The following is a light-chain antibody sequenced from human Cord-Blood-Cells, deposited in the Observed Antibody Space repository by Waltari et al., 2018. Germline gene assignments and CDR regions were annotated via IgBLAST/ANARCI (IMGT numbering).Light chain of an antibody. CDR3: QQYNSYSTT. CDR1: QSISSW. J-gene: IGKJ2*01. CDR2: DAS. Sequence: DIQMTQSPSTLSATVGDRVTNTCRASQSISSWLAWYQQKPGKAPKLLIYDASSVESGVPSIFGGSGSGTVFPLTISSLQPDDFATYYYQQYNSYSTTFGQGTKLEIK. V-gene: IGKV1-5*01.